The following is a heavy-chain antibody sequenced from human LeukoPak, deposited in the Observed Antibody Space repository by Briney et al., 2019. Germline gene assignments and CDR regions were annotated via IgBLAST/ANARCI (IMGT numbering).Heavy chain of an antibody. Sequence: GGSLRLSCAVSGFTFSGFWMSWSRQAPGKGLEWVASINSDGSEGYYADVVKGRFTISRDNAKSTLYLQMNSLRAEDTAVYYCARDYARAVEYWGQGTLATVSS. D-gene: IGHD2-2*01. CDR2: INSDGSEG. CDR3: ARDYARAVEY. J-gene: IGHJ4*02. V-gene: IGHV3-7*01. CDR1: GFTFSGFW.